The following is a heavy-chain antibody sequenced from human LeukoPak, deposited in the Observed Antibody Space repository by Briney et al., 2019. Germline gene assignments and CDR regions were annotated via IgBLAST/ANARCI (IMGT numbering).Heavy chain of an antibody. J-gene: IGHJ4*02. Sequence: GGSLRLSCAASGFTFSSFAMHWVCQAPGKGLEYVSAITSSGDTTYYANSVQGRFTISRDNSKNTLYLQMGSLRAEDMAVYYCARGRTQAYGSGTYSDYWGQGTLVTVSS. CDR1: GFTFSSFA. CDR3: ARGRTQAYGSGTYSDY. CDR2: ITSSGDTT. D-gene: IGHD3-10*01. V-gene: IGHV3-64*01.